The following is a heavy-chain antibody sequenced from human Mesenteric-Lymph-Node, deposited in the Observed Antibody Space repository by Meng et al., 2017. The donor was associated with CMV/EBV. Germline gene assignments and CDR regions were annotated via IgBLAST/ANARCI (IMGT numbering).Heavy chain of an antibody. D-gene: IGHD3-16*01. V-gene: IGHV1-8*02. CDR3: ARGGGSRDY. Sequence: ASVKVSCKASGYTFTSYGITWVRQATGQGLEWMGWVNPNNGNTDYAQKFQGRVSMTTDTSISTAYMELTSLRSEDTAVYYCARGGGSRDYWGQGTLVTVSS. CDR2: VNPNNGNT. J-gene: IGHJ4*02. CDR1: GYTFTSYG.